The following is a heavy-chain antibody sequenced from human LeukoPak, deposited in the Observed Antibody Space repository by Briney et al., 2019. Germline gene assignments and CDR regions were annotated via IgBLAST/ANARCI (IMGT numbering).Heavy chain of an antibody. J-gene: IGHJ4*02. D-gene: IGHD3-10*01. CDR2: IRNDARNK. Sequence: GGSLRLSCAASGFTFSSYGIHWVRQAPGKGLEWVAFIRNDARNKYYADSVEGRFSISRDNSKNTLWLQMNSLRAEDTAVYYCAKVGGSGSFWGQGTLVTVSS. CDR3: AKVGGSGSF. CDR1: GFTFSSYG. V-gene: IGHV3-30*02.